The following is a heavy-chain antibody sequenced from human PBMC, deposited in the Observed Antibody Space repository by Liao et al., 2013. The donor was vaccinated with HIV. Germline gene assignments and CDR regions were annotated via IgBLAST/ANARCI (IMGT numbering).Heavy chain of an antibody. D-gene: IGHD6-19*01. CDR1: GGSISSYY. J-gene: IGHJ4*02. CDR3: ARGGSNSGWCYFDL. Sequence: QEQLQESGPGLVKPSETLSLTCAVSGGSISSYYWSWIRQPPGKGLEWIGYIYYSGYTKYNPSLKSRVTILVDTSRDQFSLKLSSVTVADTAVYYCARGGSNSGWCYFDLWGQGTLVTVSS. V-gene: IGHV4-59*01. CDR2: IYYSGYT.